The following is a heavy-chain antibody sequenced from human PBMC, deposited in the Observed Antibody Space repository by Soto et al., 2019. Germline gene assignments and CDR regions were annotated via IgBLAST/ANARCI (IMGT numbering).Heavy chain of an antibody. D-gene: IGHD1-1*01. J-gene: IGHJ5*02. CDR3: AIHNAQWPNLFDP. V-gene: IGHV1-18*01. CDR1: GYTFTSYG. CDR2: ISAYNGNT. Sequence: QVQLVQSGAEVKKPGASVKVSCKASGYTFTSYGISWVRQAPGQGLEWMGWISAYNGNTNYAPKLQGRVTMTTDTSTKTTYLELRSLRSDDTAVYYCAIHNAQWPNLFDPWGQGTLVTAS.